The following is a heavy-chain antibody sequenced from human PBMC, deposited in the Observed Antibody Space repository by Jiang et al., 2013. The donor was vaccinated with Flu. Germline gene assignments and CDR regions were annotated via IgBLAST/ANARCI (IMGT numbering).Heavy chain of an antibody. CDR3: ARDPKISGFELPYFDH. D-gene: IGHD5-12*01. CDR1: SGSVTSETYY. J-gene: IGHJ4*02. V-gene: IGHV4-39*07. Sequence: GSGLVKPSETLSLTCTVSSGSVTSETYYWVWIRQPPGRGLEWIGSIYHSGSTYYNPSLESRVTMSVDTSKNQFSLRLTSVTAADTAVYFCARDPKISGFELPYFDHWGQGTLVTASS. CDR2: IYHSGST.